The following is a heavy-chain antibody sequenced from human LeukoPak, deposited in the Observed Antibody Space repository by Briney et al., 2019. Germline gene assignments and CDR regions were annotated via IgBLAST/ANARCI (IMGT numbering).Heavy chain of an antibody. J-gene: IGHJ6*03. V-gene: IGHV1-69*13. CDR3: ARDSSSSYYMDV. Sequence: ASVKVSCKASGYTFTGYYMHWVRQAPGQGLEWMGGIIPIFGTANYAQKFQGRVTITADESTSTAYMELSSLRSEDTAVYYCARDSSSSYYMDVWGKGTTVTVSS. CDR2: IIPIFGTA. CDR1: GYTFTGYY. D-gene: IGHD2-2*01.